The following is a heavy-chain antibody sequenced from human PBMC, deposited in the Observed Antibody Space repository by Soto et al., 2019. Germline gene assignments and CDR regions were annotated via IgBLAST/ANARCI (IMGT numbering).Heavy chain of an antibody. CDR1: GFTFSNYW. V-gene: IGHV3-74*01. CDR3: ARLPGYSTGWTPFDF. D-gene: IGHD6-19*01. J-gene: IGHJ4*02. CDR2: TNSDGSTT. Sequence: PGGSLRLSCASSGFTFSNYWMHWVRQAPGKGLVWVSRTNSDGSTTSHADSVKGRFTISRDNAKNTLYLQMNSLRAEDTAVYYCARLPGYSTGWTPFDFWGQGTQVTVSS.